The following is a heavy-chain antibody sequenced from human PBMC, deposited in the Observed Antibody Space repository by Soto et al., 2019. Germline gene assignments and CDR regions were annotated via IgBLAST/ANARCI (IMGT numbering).Heavy chain of an antibody. V-gene: IGHV3-30-3*01. CDR1: GFTFSSYP. D-gene: IGHD2-15*01. Sequence: QVQLVESGGGVVQPGRSLRLSCEASGFTFSSYPMHWVRQAPGKGLEWMAIIADDGSSEHYAASVKGRFTISRDNSKNTLSLHMSSLTPEDTATYFCARDGSSSWYFDWYFDLWGRGTLVSVSS. CDR2: IADDGSSE. CDR3: ARDGSSSWYFDWYFDL. J-gene: IGHJ2*01.